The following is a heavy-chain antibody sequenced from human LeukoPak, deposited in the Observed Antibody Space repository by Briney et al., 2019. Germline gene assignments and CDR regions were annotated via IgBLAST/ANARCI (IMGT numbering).Heavy chain of an antibody. V-gene: IGHV3-23*01. CDR1: GFTFSSYA. D-gene: IGHD4-17*01. Sequence: GGSLRLSCAASGFTFSSYAMSWVRQAPGKGLEWVSAISGSGGSTYYADSVKGRFTISRDNSKNTLYLQMNSLRAEDTAVYYCAKGPLAPTVNYYFDYWGQGTLVTVSS. J-gene: IGHJ4*02. CDR2: ISGSGGST. CDR3: AKGPLAPTVNYYFDY.